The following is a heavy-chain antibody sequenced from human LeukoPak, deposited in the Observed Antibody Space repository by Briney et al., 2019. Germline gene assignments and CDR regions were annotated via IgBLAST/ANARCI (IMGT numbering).Heavy chain of an antibody. Sequence: PSETLSLTCTVSGGSISSYYWSWIRQPAGKGLEWIGRIYTSGSTNYNPSLKSRVTMSVDTSKNQFSLKLSSVTAADTAVYYCARLSGQLGYYYYYMDVWGKGTTVTVSS. CDR3: ARLSGQLGYYYYYMDV. D-gene: IGHD6-13*01. J-gene: IGHJ6*03. CDR2: IYTSGST. CDR1: GGSISSYY. V-gene: IGHV4-4*07.